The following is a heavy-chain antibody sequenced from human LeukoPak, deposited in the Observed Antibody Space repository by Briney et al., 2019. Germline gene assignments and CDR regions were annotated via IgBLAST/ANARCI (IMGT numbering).Heavy chain of an antibody. D-gene: IGHD5-18*01. CDR2: INPNSGGT. V-gene: IGHV1-2*02. CDR3: AGAWGYSYGPHFDY. J-gene: IGHJ4*02. Sequence: ASVKVSCKASGYTFTGYYMHWVRQAPGQGLEWMGWINPNSGGTNYAQKFQGRVTMTRDTSISTAYMELSRLRSDDTAVYYCAGAWGYSYGPHFDYWGQGTLVTVSS. CDR1: GYTFTGYY.